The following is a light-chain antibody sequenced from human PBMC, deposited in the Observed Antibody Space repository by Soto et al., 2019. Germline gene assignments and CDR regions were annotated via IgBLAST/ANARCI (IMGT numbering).Light chain of an antibody. Sequence: DIQMTQSPSTLSGSVGDRVTITCRASQTISSWLAWYQQKPGKAPKLLIYKASTLKSGVPSRFSGGGAGTEFALTISVLQHDDFATYYWQHYNSYSEAFGQGTKVELK. CDR2: KAS. CDR1: QTISSW. CDR3: QHYNSYSEA. V-gene: IGKV1-5*03. J-gene: IGKJ1*01.